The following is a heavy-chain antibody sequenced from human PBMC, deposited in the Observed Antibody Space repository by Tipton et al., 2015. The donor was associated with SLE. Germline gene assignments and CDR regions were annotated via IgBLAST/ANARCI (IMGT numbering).Heavy chain of an antibody. J-gene: IGHJ4*02. CDR3: ARAPPLSFYDY. V-gene: IGHV4-61*09. D-gene: IGHD1-26*01. CDR2: ISTRGST. Sequence: TLSLTCAVSGDSISSDTYFWTWIRRPAGKGLEWIGHISTRGSTNYNPSLKSRVTISIDTSKNQFSLNLSSVTAADTAVYYCARAPPLSFYDYWGRGTLVTVSS. CDR1: GDSISSDTYF.